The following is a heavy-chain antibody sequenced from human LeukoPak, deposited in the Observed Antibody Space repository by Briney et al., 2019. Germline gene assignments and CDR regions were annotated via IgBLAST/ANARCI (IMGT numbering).Heavy chain of an antibody. J-gene: IGHJ4*02. CDR3: ARGGYSINSLEY. CDR2: INTDGSTT. CDR1: GFPFSSYC. D-gene: IGHD4-11*01. V-gene: IGHV3-74*01. Sequence: TGGSLRLSCAAPGFPFSSYCMNWVRQAPGKGLEWVSRINTDGSTTNSADSVEGRFSISRDNAKNTLYLQMNGLRAEDTALYYCARGGYSINSLEYWGQGTLVTVSS.